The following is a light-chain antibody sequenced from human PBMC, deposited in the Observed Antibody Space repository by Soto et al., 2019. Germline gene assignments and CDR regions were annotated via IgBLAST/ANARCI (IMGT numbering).Light chain of an antibody. J-gene: IGKJ4*01. CDR3: QQYNNSPRT. V-gene: IGKV3-15*01. CDR2: GAP. Sequence: ETVRTQSPATLSGSPGQVATLSCRSSQRVGNDLAWYQQKAGQAPSLLTYGAPTRATAIPARFSASASGTEFTLTITSLQSEAFAVYYCQQYNNSPRTLGGGTKLDIK. CDR1: QRVGND.